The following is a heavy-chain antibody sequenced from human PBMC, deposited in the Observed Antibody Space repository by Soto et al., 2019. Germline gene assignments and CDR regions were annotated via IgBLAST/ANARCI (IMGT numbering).Heavy chain of an antibody. CDR2: IYTSGST. CDR3: ARALEMATINTPYYYYGMDV. CDR1: GGSISSYY. J-gene: IGHJ6*02. Sequence: PSETLSLTCTVSGGSISSYYWSWIRQPAGKGLEWIGRIYTSGSTNYNPSLKSRVTMSVDTSKNQSSLKLSSVTAADTAVYYCARALEMATINTPYYYYGMDVWGQGTTVTVSS. V-gene: IGHV4-4*07. D-gene: IGHD5-12*01.